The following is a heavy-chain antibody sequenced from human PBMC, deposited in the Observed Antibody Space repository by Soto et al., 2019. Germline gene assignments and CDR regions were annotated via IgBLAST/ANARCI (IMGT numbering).Heavy chain of an antibody. Sequence: QVQLQQSGPGLVKPSQTLSLTCAISGDSVSSNSAAWNWIRQSPSRGLAWLGRTYYSSKWYNDYAVSVKRRITINPDRPKNQFSLQLKSVTLEDTAVYDCARDEEGIGIAGATRSPLDYWGQGTLVTVSS. CDR2: TYYSSKWYN. J-gene: IGHJ4*02. CDR3: ARDEEGIGIAGATRSPLDY. V-gene: IGHV6-1*01. CDR1: GDSVSSNSAA. D-gene: IGHD1-26*01.